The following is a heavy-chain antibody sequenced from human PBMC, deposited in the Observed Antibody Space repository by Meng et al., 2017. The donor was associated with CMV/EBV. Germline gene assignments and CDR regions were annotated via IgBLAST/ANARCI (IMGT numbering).Heavy chain of an antibody. CDR1: GFSLSTSGVG. D-gene: IGHD6-13*01. CDR3: AHGGAAADR. Sequence: LTWTFSGFSLSTSGVGVGWIRQPPGKALEWLALIYWNDDKRYSPSLKSRLTITKDTSKNQVVLTMTNMDPVDTATYYCAHGGAAADRWGQGTLVTVSS. CDR2: IYWNDDK. V-gene: IGHV2-5*01. J-gene: IGHJ4*02.